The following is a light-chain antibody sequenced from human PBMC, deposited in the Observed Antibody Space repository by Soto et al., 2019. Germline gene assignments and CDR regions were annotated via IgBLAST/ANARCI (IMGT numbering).Light chain of an antibody. V-gene: IGLV1-44*01. CDR3: AAWDDSLTGRV. CDR1: SSNIGSNT. Sequence: QSVLTQPPSASGTPGQRVTISCSGSSSNIGSNTVNWYKQLPGTAPKLLIYSNNQRPSGLPDRFSGSKSGTSASLAISGLQSEDEADYYCAAWDDSLTGRVFGGGTQLTVL. CDR2: SNN. J-gene: IGLJ3*02.